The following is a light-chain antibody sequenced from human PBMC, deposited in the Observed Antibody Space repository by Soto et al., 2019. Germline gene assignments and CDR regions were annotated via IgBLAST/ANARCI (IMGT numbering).Light chain of an antibody. V-gene: IGKV3-20*01. J-gene: IGKJ2*01. CDR3: HQYGSSPLT. Sequence: EIVLTQSPGTLSLSPGEGATLSCRASQSVSSSLLAWFQQKPGQAPRLLIHDVSSRATGIPDRFRGSGSGTDFTLSISRLEPEDFAVYYCHQYGSSPLTFGHGTKLEIK. CDR1: QSVSSSL. CDR2: DVS.